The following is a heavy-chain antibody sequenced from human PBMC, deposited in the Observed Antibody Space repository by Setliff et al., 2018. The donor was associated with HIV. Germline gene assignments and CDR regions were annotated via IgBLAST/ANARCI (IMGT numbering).Heavy chain of an antibody. CDR1: GGIFSRFA. J-gene: IGHJ6*03. CDR2: IIPIFGTP. V-gene: IGHV1-69*05. Sequence: SVKVSCKASGGIFSRFAFSWVRQAPGQGLEWMGGIIPIFGTPNYAQKFQGRVTITTDESTNTVYMGLYSLRSEDTAIYYCASSAGAVPTTAPYGDYYYYFYMDVWGKGTTVNVPS. D-gene: IGHD1-1*01. CDR3: ASSAGAVPTTAPYGDYYYYFYMDV.